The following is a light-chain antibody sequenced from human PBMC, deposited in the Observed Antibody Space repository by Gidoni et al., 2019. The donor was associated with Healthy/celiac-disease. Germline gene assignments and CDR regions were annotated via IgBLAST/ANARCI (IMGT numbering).Light chain of an antibody. Sequence: EIVLTQSPGTLSLSPGERATLSCRASQSVSSSYFAWYQQTPGQAPRLRIYGASSRATGIPDRVSGSGSGTDFTLTISRLEPEDFAVYYCKQYGRSPQTFGGGTKVEIK. CDR2: GAS. V-gene: IGKV3-20*01. CDR1: QSVSSSY. CDR3: KQYGRSPQT. J-gene: IGKJ4*01.